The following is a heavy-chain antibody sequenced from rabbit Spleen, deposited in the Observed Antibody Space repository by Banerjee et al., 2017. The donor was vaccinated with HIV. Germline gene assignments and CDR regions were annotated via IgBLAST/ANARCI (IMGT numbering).Heavy chain of an antibody. CDR1: GFSFSSSDY. CDR2: IYAGSSDST. J-gene: IGHJ4*01. CDR3: ARDLVGVIGWNFYL. V-gene: IGHV1S40*01. Sequence: QSLEESGGDLVKPGASLTLTCTASGFSFSSSDYMCWVRQAPGKGLEWIACIYAGSSDSTAYATWAKGRFTISRTSSTTVTLRMTSLTAADTATYFCARDLVGVIGWNFYLWGPGTLVTVS. D-gene: IGHD1-1*01.